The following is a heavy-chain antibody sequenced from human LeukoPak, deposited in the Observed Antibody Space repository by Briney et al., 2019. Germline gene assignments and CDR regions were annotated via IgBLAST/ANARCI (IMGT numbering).Heavy chain of an antibody. D-gene: IGHD3-22*01. CDR2: ISGSGGST. V-gene: IGHV3-23*01. Sequence: GGSLRLSCAASGFTFSSYAMGWVRQAPGKGLEWVSAISGSGGSTYYADSVKGRFTISRDNFKNTLYLQMNSLRAEDTAVYYCTKGTPSSGYSYGMDVWGQGTTVTVSS. CDR1: GFTFSSYA. CDR3: TKGTPSSGYSYGMDV. J-gene: IGHJ6*02.